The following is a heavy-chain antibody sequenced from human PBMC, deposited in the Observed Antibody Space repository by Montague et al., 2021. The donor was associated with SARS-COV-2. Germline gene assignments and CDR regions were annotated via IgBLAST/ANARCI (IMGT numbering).Heavy chain of an antibody. V-gene: IGHV4-59*01. Sequence: SETRSLTCTVSNGSINSYYWSWVRQPPGKRLEWIGYIYYRGSTNYNPSLESRVTMSIDTSKNQFSLKLRSVTAADTAVYFCARGGLHNWFDPWGQGTLVIVSS. CDR3: ARGGLHNWFDP. CDR1: NGSINSYY. J-gene: IGHJ5*02. CDR2: IYYRGST.